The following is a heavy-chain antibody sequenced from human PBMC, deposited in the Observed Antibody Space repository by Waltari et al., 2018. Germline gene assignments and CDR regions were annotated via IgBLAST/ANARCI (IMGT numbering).Heavy chain of an antibody. CDR2: IKQDGSEK. CDR1: GFTFSSYW. CDR3: ARDHTGVVPAAIRGNWFDP. D-gene: IGHD2-2*02. Sequence: EVQLVESGGGLVQPGGSLRLSCAASGFTFSSYWMSWVRQAPGKGLEWVANIKQDGSEKYYVDSVKGRFTISRDNAKNSLYLQMNSLRAEDTAVYYCARDHTGVVPAAIRGNWFDPWGQGTLVTVSS. V-gene: IGHV3-7*01. J-gene: IGHJ5*02.